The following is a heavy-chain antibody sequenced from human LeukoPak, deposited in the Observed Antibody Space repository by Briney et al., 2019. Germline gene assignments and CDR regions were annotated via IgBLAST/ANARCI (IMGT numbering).Heavy chain of an antibody. CDR1: GFTFDDYA. CDR3: AKDIEYSSPEGPFDY. V-gene: IGHV3-9*01. Sequence: PGRSLRLSCAASGFTFDDYAMHWVRQAPGKGLEWVSGISWNSGSIGYADPVKGRFTISRDNAKNSLYLQMNSLRAEDTALYYCAKDIEYSSPEGPFDYWGQGTLVTVSS. D-gene: IGHD6-6*01. J-gene: IGHJ4*02. CDR2: ISWNSGSI.